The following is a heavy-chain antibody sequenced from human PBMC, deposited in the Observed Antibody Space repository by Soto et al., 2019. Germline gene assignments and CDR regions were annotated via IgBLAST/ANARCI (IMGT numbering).Heavy chain of an antibody. V-gene: IGHV3-23*01. D-gene: IGHD1-26*01. CDR2: INGFASST. Sequence: EGQLLESGGGLVQPGGSLRLSCAASGFNFRIYGMSWVRQAPGKGLEWVSRINGFASSTNDADSVKGRFTISRDKFNDTLYRRMNSLRAVDTAVYYCEKVETPGGYWDFDLWGRGTVVTVSS. CDR1: GFNFRIYG. CDR3: EKVETPGGYWDFDL. J-gene: IGHJ2*01.